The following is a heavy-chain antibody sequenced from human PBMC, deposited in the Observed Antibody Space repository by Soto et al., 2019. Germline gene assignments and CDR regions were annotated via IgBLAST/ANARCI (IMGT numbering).Heavy chain of an antibody. CDR1: GFTFSSYA. CDR3: ARGITMIVADAFDI. J-gene: IGHJ3*02. D-gene: IGHD3-22*01. CDR2: ISGTGGRT. Sequence: LGGSLRLSCASSGFTFSSYAMIWFRQAGGKGLEWVSAISGTGGRTYYGDSLKGRFTISRDNSKNTLYLQMNSLRAEATAVYYCARGITMIVADAFDIWGQGTMVTVSS. V-gene: IGHV3-23*01.